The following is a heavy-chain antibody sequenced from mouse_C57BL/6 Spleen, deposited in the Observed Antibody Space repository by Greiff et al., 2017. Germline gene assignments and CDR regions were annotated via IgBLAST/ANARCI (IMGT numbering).Heavy chain of an antibody. CDR2: ISSGSSTI. CDR3: ARRERDDAMDY. V-gene: IGHV5-17*01. Sequence: EVKLVESGGGLVKPGGSLKLSCAASGFTFSDYGMHWVRQAPEKGLEWVAYISSGSSTIYYADTVKGRFTISRDNAKNTLFLQMTSLRSEDTAMYYCARRERDDAMDYWGQGTSVTVSS. CDR1: GFTFSDYG. J-gene: IGHJ4*01.